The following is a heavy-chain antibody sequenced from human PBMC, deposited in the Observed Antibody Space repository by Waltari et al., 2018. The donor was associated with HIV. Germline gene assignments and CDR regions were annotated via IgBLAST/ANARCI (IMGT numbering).Heavy chain of an antibody. Sequence: EVQLVESGGGLVQPGGSLRLSCTASGFTFSSYWMSWVRQAPGKGLEWVANIKQDGSEKYDVDSVKGRFTISRDNAKNSLYLQMNSLRAEDTAVYYCARDQSSGWDFQHWGQGTLVTVSS. CDR1: GFTFSSYW. CDR3: ARDQSSGWDFQH. CDR2: IKQDGSEK. D-gene: IGHD6-19*01. V-gene: IGHV3-7*04. J-gene: IGHJ1*01.